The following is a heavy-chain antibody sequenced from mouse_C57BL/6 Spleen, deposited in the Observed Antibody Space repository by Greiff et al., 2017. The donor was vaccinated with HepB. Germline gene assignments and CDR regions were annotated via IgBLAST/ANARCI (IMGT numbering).Heavy chain of an antibody. CDR1: GYTFTSYW. CDR3: ARAYGSSLWFAY. Sequence: VKLMESGAELVKPGASVKMSCKASGYTFTSYWITWVKQRPGQGLEWIGDIYPGSGSTNYNEKFKSKATLTVDTSSSTAYMQLSSLTSEDSAVYYCARAYGSSLWFAYWGQGTLVTVSA. CDR2: IYPGSGST. V-gene: IGHV1-55*01. J-gene: IGHJ3*01. D-gene: IGHD1-1*01.